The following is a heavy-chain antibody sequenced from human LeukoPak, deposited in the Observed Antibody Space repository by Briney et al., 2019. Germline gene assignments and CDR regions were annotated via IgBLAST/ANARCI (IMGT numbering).Heavy chain of an antibody. CDR2: ISYNGSP. CDR3: ARFRGTSSWHQEVFDY. V-gene: IGHV4-59*08. D-gene: IGHD2-15*01. J-gene: IGHJ4*02. CDR1: GGSINSYD. Sequence: SETLSLTCTVSGGSINSYDWNWIRQPPGKGLEWIGYISYNGSPDYNPSFKSRVTMSVDTSQGQFSLRLGSVTAADTAVYYCARFRGTSSWHQEVFDYWGQGAPVTVSS.